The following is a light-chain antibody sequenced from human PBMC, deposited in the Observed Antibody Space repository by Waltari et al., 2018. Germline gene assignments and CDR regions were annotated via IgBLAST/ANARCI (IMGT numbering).Light chain of an antibody. CDR3: TSYTSTNTVV. CDR1: SSDVGGYNF. Sequence: QSALTQPASVSGSPGQSITISCTATSSDVGGYNFFSWYQQHPGKAPKLMIYDVTKWPSGVSNRFSGSKSGNTASLTISGLQAEDEADYYCTSYTSTNTVVFGGGTKVTVL. V-gene: IGLV2-14*01. CDR2: DVT. J-gene: IGLJ2*01.